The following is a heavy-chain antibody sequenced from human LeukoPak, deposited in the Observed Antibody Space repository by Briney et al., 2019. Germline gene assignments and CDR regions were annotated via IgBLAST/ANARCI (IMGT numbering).Heavy chain of an antibody. CDR3: ARDLWRIVVAPAHANWFDP. V-gene: IGHV1-2*02. CDR1: GYTFTGYY. D-gene: IGHD2-2*01. J-gene: IGHJ5*02. Sequence: ASVKVSCKASGYTFTGYYMHWVRQAPGQGLEWMGWINPNSGGTNYAQKFQGRVTMTRDTSISTAYMELSRLRSDDTAVYYCARDLWRIVVAPAHANWFDPWGQGTLVTVSS. CDR2: INPNSGGT.